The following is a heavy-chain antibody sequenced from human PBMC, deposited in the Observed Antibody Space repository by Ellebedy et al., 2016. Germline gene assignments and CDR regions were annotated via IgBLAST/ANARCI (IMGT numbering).Heavy chain of an antibody. J-gene: IGHJ4*02. CDR1: RFTFSSFG. CDR2: ISNSGDST. D-gene: IGHD3-10*01. V-gene: IGHV3-23*01. Sequence: GESLKISXAASRFTFSSFGMSWVRQAPGKGLEWVSSISNSGDSTFYADFVKGRFTISRDNSKNTVILQMNSLRAEDTALYYCAKDILGVRGLIGNWGQGTRVTVSS. CDR3: AKDILGVRGLIGN.